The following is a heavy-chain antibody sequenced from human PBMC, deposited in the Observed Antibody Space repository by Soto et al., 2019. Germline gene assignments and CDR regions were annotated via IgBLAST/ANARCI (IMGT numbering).Heavy chain of an antibody. CDR3: ARFDAVTTLPYFDY. CDR2: IYYSGST. V-gene: IGHV4-61*01. D-gene: IGHD4-4*01. CDR1: GGSVSSGSYY. J-gene: IGHJ4*02. Sequence: SETLSLTCTVSGGSVSSGSYYWSWIRQPPGKGLEWIGYIYYSGSTNFNPSLKSRVTISVDTFKNQFSLKLSSVTAADTAVYYCARFDAVTTLPYFDYWGQGTLVTVSS.